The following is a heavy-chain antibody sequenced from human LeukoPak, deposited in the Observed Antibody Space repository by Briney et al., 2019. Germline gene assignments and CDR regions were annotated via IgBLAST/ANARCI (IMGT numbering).Heavy chain of an antibody. Sequence: PGGSLRLSCAASGFTFNNYAMTWVRQAPGKGLEWVSAISGSGGSTYYADSVKGRFTISRDNSKNTLYLQMNSLRAEDTAVYYCAKGYGYGDYDYMDVWGKGTTVTVSS. D-gene: IGHD4-17*01. J-gene: IGHJ6*03. CDR3: AKGYGYGDYDYMDV. CDR2: ISGSGGST. V-gene: IGHV3-23*01. CDR1: GFTFNNYA.